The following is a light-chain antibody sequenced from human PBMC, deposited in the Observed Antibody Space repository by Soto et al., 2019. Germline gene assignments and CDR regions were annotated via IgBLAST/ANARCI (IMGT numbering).Light chain of an antibody. CDR2: GAS. CDR3: QQYKNWPPLT. J-gene: IGKJ4*01. CDR1: QSVSDK. Sequence: EIVMTQSPATLSVSPGERATLSCRASQSVSDKVAWYQQKPGQAPRLLIYGASTRATGIPARFSGSGSGTEFTLTISSLQSEDFAVYYCQQYKNWPPLTFGGGTKVEIK. V-gene: IGKV3-15*01.